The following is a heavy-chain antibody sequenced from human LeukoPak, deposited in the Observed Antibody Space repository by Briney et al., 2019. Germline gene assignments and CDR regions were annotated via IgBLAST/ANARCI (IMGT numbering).Heavy chain of an antibody. V-gene: IGHV4-59*08. J-gene: IGHJ6*03. CDR1: DDSITMYY. Sequence: SETLSLTCTVSDDSITMYYWTWIRQPPGKGLEWIGYVDHTGSTKFNPSLNGRVSISRDTSNNFFSLRLRSVTAADTAVYYCASVRRGFGESSKYYAYYYMGVWGKGTTVTVSS. CDR2: VDHTGST. CDR3: ASVRRGFGESSKYYAYYYMGV. D-gene: IGHD3-10*01.